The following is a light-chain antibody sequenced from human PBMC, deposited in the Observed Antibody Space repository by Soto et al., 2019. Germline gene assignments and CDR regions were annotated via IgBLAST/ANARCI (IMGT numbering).Light chain of an antibody. CDR3: LQSYNTPRVT. J-gene: IGKJ5*01. CDR2: AAS. CDR1: QTIGYY. V-gene: IGKV1-39*01. Sequence: DIQMTQSPASLSASVGDRVTITCRASQTIGYYLSLYQHKPGKAPKLLIYAASGLQSGVPSSFRGSGSATDFTLPISSLQTPDFATYYCLQSYNTPRVTFGQGTRLEIK.